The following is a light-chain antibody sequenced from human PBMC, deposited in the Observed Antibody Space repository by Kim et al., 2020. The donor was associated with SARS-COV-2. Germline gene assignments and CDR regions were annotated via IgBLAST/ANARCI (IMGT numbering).Light chain of an antibody. V-gene: IGLV2-8*01. CDR1: SSDVRGYNY. J-gene: IGLJ2*01. CDR2: EVS. Sequence: QSVPSSCTGSSSDVRGYNYVSWYQQHPGKAPKLMIYEVSKRPSGVPDRFSGSKSGNTASLSVSGLQAEDEADYYCSSYAGSNNWVFGGGTQLTVL. CDR3: SSYAGSNNWV.